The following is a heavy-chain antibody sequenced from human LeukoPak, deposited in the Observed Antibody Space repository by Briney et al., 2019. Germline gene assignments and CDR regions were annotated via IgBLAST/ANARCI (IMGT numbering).Heavy chain of an antibody. J-gene: IGHJ4*02. CDR1: GFTFSSYG. D-gene: IGHD3-10*01. CDR3: ASSMVRGVIITVPLDY. Sequence: GRSLRLSCAASGFTFSSYGMHWVRQAPGKGLEWVAVISYDGSNKYYADSVKGRFTISRDNSKNTLYLQMNSLRAEDTAVYYCASSMVRGVIITVPLDYWGQGTLVTVSS. CDR2: ISYDGSNK. V-gene: IGHV3-30*03.